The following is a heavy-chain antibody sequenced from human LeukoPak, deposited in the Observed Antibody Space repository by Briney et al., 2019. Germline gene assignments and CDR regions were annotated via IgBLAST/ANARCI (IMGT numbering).Heavy chain of an antibody. CDR2: ISGSGSTI. CDR3: ANVRY. V-gene: IGHV3-48*03. Sequence: GGSLRPSCAASGFTFSIYEVNRVRQAPGKGLEWLSYISGSGSTIYYADSVRGRFTISRDNAKNSLYLQMNSLRAEDTAVYYCANVRYWGQGTLVTVSS. CDR1: GFTFSIYE. J-gene: IGHJ4*02.